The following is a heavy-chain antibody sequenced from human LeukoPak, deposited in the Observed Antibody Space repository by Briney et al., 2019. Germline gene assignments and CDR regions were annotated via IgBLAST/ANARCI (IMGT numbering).Heavy chain of an antibody. V-gene: IGHV1-2*02. Sequence: GASVKVSCKASGYTFTSYDINWVRQATGQGLEWMGWINPNSGGTNYAQKFQGRVTMTRDTSISTAYMELSRLRSDDTAVYYCARVEVISAADPYFDYWGQGTLVTVSS. D-gene: IGHD6-13*01. J-gene: IGHJ4*02. CDR3: ARVEVISAADPYFDY. CDR2: INPNSGGT. CDR1: GYTFTSYD.